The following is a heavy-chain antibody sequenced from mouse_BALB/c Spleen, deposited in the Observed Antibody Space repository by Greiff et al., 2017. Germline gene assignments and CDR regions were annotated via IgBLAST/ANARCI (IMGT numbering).Heavy chain of an antibody. CDR3: ARDGHYYAMDY. J-gene: IGHJ4*01. CDR1: GFTFSSYY. CDR2: INSNGGST. V-gene: IGHV5-6-2*01. D-gene: IGHD2-3*01. Sequence: EVQLVESGGGLVKLGGSLKLSCAASGFTFSSYYMSWVRQTPEKRLELVAAINSNGGSTYYPDTVKGRFTISRDNAKNTLYLQMSSLKSEDTALYYCARDGHYYAMDYWGQGTSVTVSS.